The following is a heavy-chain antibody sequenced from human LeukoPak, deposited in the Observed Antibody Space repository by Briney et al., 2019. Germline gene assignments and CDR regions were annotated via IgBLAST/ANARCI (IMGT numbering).Heavy chain of an antibody. J-gene: IGHJ3*02. V-gene: IGHV1-69*13. CDR1: GGTFSSYA. D-gene: IGHD3-22*01. Sequence: GASVKVSCKASGGTFSSYAISWVRQAPGQGLEWMGGIIPIFGTANYAQKFQGRVTITADESTSTAYMEPSSLRSEDTAVYYCAREGLAYYYDSSGYGGNAFDTWGQGTMVTVSS. CDR3: AREGLAYYYDSSGYGGNAFDT. CDR2: IIPIFGTA.